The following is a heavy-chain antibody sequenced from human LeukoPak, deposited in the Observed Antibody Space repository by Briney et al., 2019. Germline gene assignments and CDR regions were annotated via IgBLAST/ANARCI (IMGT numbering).Heavy chain of an antibody. CDR3: ARVLDYLGYFDY. Sequence: PSETLSLTCTVSGGSISSYYWSWIRQPPGKGLEWIGYIYYSGSTNYNPSLKSRVTISVDTSKSQFSLKLSSVTAADTAVYYCARVLDYLGYFDYWGQGTLVTVSS. CDR1: GGSISSYY. CDR2: IYYSGST. D-gene: IGHD4/OR15-4a*01. V-gene: IGHV4-59*01. J-gene: IGHJ4*02.